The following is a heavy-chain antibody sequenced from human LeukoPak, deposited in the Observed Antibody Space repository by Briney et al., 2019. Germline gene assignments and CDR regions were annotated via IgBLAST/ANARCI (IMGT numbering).Heavy chain of an antibody. D-gene: IGHD6-19*01. V-gene: IGHV3-64*01. CDR1: GFSFSDYI. J-gene: IGHJ4*02. CDR3: TRRYGDHSGWAGYHDS. CDR2: IRSDGSST. Sequence: GGSLRLSCVASGFSFSDYIMHWVRQAPGKGLEYVSAIRSDGSSTVYPNSVKGRFTISRDNSKSILYLQLGSLRAEDTAVYYCTRRYGDHSGWAGYHDSWGQGTLVTVSS.